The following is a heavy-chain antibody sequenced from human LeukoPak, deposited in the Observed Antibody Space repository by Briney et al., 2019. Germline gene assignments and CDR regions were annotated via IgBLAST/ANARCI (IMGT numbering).Heavy chain of an antibody. CDR3: ARPSPPGDGYNPPDH. J-gene: IGHJ4*02. CDR2: ISHDGRTK. D-gene: IGHD5-24*01. Sequence: GGSLRLSCVVSGFNFDNLATHWVRQPLGKGLEWVAVISHDGRTKYYADSMKGRITISRDNSKNTLFLQMNNLRSEDTAVYFCARPSPPGDGYNPPDHWGQGTLVTVSS. CDR1: GFNFDNLA. V-gene: IGHV3-30*04.